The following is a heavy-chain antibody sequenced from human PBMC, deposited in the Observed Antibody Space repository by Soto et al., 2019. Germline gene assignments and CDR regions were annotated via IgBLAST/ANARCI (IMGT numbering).Heavy chain of an antibody. CDR2: FDPEDGET. J-gene: IGHJ4*02. CDR3: ATDPYYYDSSGYYCDY. D-gene: IGHD3-22*01. CDR1: RYTLTELS. Sequence: VKVSCKVSRYTLTELSMHWVRQAPGKGLEWMGGFDPEDGETIYAQKFQGRVTMTEDTSTDTAYMELSSLRSEDTAVYYCATDPYYYDSSGYYCDYWGQGTLVTVSS. V-gene: IGHV1-24*01.